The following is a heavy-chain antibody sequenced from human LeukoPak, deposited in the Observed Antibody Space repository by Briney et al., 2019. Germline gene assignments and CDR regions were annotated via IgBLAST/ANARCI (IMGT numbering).Heavy chain of an antibody. CDR3: ARDVTYYGGDWFDP. CDR2: ISSATSTI. V-gene: IGHV3-48*04. CDR1: GFTFSSTG. J-gene: IGHJ5*02. Sequence: GGSLTLSCAASGFTFSSTGMNWVRQAPGKGLEWVSYISSATSTIYYADSVKGRFTISRDNAKNSLYLQMNSLRAEDTAVYYCARDVTYYGGDWFDPWGQGTLVTVSS. D-gene: IGHD4-23*01.